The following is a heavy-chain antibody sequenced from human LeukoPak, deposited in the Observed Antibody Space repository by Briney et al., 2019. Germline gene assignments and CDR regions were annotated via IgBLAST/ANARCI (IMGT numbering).Heavy chain of an antibody. D-gene: IGHD6-13*01. J-gene: IGHJ4*02. V-gene: IGHV4-59*01. CDR3: AGDDNSSWWSY. Sequence: SETLSLTCTVSGVSITSYYWSWIRQPPGKGLEWIGNMYYSGTTNYNPSLKSRVTISADTSKNQLPLKLKSVTAADTAVYYCAGDDNSSWWSYWGLGTLVTDSS. CDR1: GVSITSYY. CDR2: MYYSGTT.